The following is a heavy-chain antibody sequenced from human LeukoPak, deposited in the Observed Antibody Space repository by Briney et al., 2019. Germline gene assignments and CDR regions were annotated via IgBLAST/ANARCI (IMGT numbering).Heavy chain of an antibody. D-gene: IGHD4-23*01. Sequence: SVRVSCKASGGTLSTYSISWVRQAPGQGLEWMGGIIPIFNTINYAQRFQGRVTLTADESTNTAYVELSSLRSEDTAVYYCARGLSRWSTPTSSYYYRMDVWGQGTTVAVSS. CDR2: IIPIFNTI. CDR3: ARGLSRWSTPTSSYYYRMDV. V-gene: IGHV1-69*01. CDR1: GGTLSTYS. J-gene: IGHJ6*02.